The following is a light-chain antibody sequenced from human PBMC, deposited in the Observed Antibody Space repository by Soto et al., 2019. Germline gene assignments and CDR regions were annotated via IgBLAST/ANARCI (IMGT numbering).Light chain of an antibody. CDR3: SSYTSSSTLV. CDR1: SSDVGGYDF. V-gene: IGLV2-14*03. J-gene: IGLJ2*01. CDR2: DVT. Sequence: HSALTQPASVSGSPGQSITISCTGTSSDVGGYDFVSWYQQHPGKAPKRMIYDVTNRPSGVSNRFSGSKSGNTASLTISGLQAEDEADYYCSSYTSSSTLVFGGGTQLTVL.